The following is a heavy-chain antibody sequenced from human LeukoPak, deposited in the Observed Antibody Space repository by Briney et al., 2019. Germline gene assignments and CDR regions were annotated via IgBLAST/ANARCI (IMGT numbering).Heavy chain of an antibody. CDR3: ARIRDGYNDAYDI. CDR1: GVSISRTAYY. J-gene: IGHJ3*02. Sequence: SETLSLTCTVSGVSISRTAYYWGWIRQSPGKGLEWIANVYYSGNTYYNPSLKSRVTISVDTSKSQFSLELSSVTAADTAIYYCARIRDGYNDAYDIWGQGTVVTVPS. V-gene: IGHV4-39*01. D-gene: IGHD5-24*01. CDR2: VYYSGNT.